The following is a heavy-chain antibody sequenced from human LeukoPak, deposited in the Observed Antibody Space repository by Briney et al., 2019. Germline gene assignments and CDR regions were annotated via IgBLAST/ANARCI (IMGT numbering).Heavy chain of an antibody. V-gene: IGHV3-23*01. CDR1: GFTFSSYA. Sequence: GGSLRLSCAASGFTFSSYAMSWVRQAPGKGLEWVSAISGSGGSTYYADSVKGRFTISRDNSKNTLYLQMNSLRAEDTAVYYCAKDWVAYCGGDCLTDYFDYWGQGTLVTVSS. D-gene: IGHD2-21*02. CDR3: AKDWVAYCGGDCLTDYFDY. CDR2: ISGSGGST. J-gene: IGHJ4*02.